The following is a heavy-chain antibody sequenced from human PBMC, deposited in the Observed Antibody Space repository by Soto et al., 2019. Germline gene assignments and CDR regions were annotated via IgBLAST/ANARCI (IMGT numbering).Heavy chain of an antibody. CDR2: IYYSGST. J-gene: IGHJ6*02. D-gene: IGHD6-13*01. Sequence: QVQLQESGPGLVKPSQTLSLTCTVSGGSISSGGYYWSWIRQHPGKGLEWIGYIYYSGSTYYNPSLKSRVTISVDTSKNQFSLKLSSVTAADTAVYYCARDQGGSSWYSRGSYFPSYYGMDVWGQGTTVTVSS. CDR3: ARDQGGSSWYSRGSYFPSYYGMDV. CDR1: GGSISSGGYY. V-gene: IGHV4-31*03.